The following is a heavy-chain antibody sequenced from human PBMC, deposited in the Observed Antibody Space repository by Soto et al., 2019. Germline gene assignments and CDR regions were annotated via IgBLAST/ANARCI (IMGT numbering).Heavy chain of an antibody. CDR3: ARGIVVVPAANPPDY. CDR2: IYYSGST. D-gene: IGHD2-2*01. CDR1: GGSISSGDYY. J-gene: IGHJ4*02. Sequence: SETLSLTCTVSGGSISSGDYYWSWIRQPPGKGLEWIGYIYYSGSTYYNPSLKSRVTISVDTSKNQFSLKLSSVTAADTAVYYCARGIVVVPAANPPDYWGQGTLVTVSS. V-gene: IGHV4-30-4*01.